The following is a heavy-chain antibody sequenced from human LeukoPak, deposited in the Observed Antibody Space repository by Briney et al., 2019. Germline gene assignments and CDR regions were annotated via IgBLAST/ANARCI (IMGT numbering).Heavy chain of an antibody. Sequence: PGGSLRLSCAASGFTFRNYGMHWVRQAPGKGLEWVAVVANDGSNKYSDDGSEKYYADSVRGRFTISRDNSRNTLYLQMNSLRAEDTAVYYCARDSQWFGDDSEAGESDYWGQGTLVTVSS. CDR1: GFTFRNYG. J-gene: IGHJ4*02. CDR2: VANDGSNKYSDDGSEK. V-gene: IGHV3-33*08. D-gene: IGHD3-10*01. CDR3: ARDSQWFGDDSEAGESDY.